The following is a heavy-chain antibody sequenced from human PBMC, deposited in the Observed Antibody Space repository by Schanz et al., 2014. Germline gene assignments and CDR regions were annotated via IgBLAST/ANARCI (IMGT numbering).Heavy chain of an antibody. V-gene: IGHV3-48*01. J-gene: IGHJ4*02. Sequence: EVQLLESGGGLVEPGGSLRLSCAASGFGFSSHSFNWVRQAPGKGLEWISYITYNGGTIYYADSVKGRFTISRDNAKNSLYLEMNSLRAEDTAVYYCVRVSFADPRLYRGMDRDIDYWGQGTLVTVSS. D-gene: IGHD5-18*01. CDR3: VRVSFADPRLYRGMDRDIDY. CDR2: ITYNGGTI. CDR1: GFGFSSHS.